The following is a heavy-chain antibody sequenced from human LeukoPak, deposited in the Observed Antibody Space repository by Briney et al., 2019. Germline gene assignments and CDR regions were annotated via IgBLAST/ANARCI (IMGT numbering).Heavy chain of an antibody. CDR2: ISSSGAYI. J-gene: IGHJ4*02. V-gene: IGHV3-21*01. CDR3: ARDHYYYDSSSVD. Sequence: GGSLRLSCAASGFTFSSYAMTWVRQAPGKGLEWVSAISSSGAYIYYADSVKGRFTISRDSAKNSLYLQMNSLRAEDTAVYYCARDHYYYDSSSVDWGQGTLVTVSS. CDR1: GFTFSSYA. D-gene: IGHD3-22*01.